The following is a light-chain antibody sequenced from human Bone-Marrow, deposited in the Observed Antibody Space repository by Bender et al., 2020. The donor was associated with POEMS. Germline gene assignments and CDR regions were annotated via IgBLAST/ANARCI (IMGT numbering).Light chain of an antibody. J-gene: IGLJ3*02. CDR3: YSAADNMWV. CDR1: VLAKKY. V-gene: IGLV3-27*01. Sequence: SYELTQSSSVSVSPGQTARITCSGDVLAKKYTRWLRQRPGQAPVLVIFRDSERPSGIPERFSGSSSGTTVTLTISGAQVEDEAAYYCYSAADNMWVFGGGTKLTVL. CDR2: RDS.